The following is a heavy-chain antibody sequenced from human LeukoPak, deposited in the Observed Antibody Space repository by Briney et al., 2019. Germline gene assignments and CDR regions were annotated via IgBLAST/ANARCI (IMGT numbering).Heavy chain of an antibody. CDR2: IYHGDSNT. V-gene: IGHV5-51*01. D-gene: IGHD2-2*01. CDR3: ARRYCSSTSCYFDY. Sequence: VDSLKIYGKCTGYSFTSYWIGWVRQRPGKGLEWMGIIYHGDSNTRYSPSFQGQVTISADKSISTAYLQWSSLKASDTAMYYCARRYCSSTSCYFDYWGQGTLVTVSS. J-gene: IGHJ4*02. CDR1: GYSFTSYW.